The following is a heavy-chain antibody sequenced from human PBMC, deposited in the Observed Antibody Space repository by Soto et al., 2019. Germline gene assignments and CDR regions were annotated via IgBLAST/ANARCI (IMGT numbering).Heavy chain of an antibody. CDR2: ISGSGGST. CDR3: AKGGACSGGSCYNWVPAY. V-gene: IGHV3-23*01. Sequence: GGSLRLSCAASGFTFSSYAMSWVRQAPGKGLEWVSAISGSGGSTYYADSVKGRFTISRDNSKNTLYLQMNSLRAEDTAVYYCAKGGACSGGSCYNWVPAYWGQGTLVTVPS. CDR1: GFTFSSYA. D-gene: IGHD2-15*01. J-gene: IGHJ4*02.